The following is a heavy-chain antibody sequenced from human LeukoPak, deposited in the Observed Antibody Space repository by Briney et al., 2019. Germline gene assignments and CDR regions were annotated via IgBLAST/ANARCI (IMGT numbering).Heavy chain of an antibody. V-gene: IGHV3-66*01. CDR2: IYSGGST. D-gene: IGHD4-17*01. J-gene: IGHJ4*02. CDR1: GFTVSSYY. CDR3: ARGAYGDYSTPDY. Sequence: SGGSLRLSCAASGFTVSSYYMSWVRQAPGKGLGWVSVIYSGGSTYYADSVKGRFTISRDNSKNTLYLQMSSLRAEDTAVYYCARGAYGDYSTPDYWGQGTLVTVSS.